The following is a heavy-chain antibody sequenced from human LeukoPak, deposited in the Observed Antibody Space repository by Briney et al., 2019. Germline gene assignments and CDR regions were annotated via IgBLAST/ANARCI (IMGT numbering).Heavy chain of an antibody. V-gene: IGHV3-13*04. D-gene: IGHD6-13*01. J-gene: IGHJ4*02. CDR2: IGTAGNT. CDR1: GFTFSSYD. Sequence: GGSLRLSCAASGFTFSSYDMHWVRQVPGKGLEWVSAIGTAGNTYYPDSVKGRFTISRENAKNSLHLQMNSLRAGDTAVYYCARAGGSSGWYSFGYWGQGTLVSVSP. CDR3: ARAGGSSGWYSFGY.